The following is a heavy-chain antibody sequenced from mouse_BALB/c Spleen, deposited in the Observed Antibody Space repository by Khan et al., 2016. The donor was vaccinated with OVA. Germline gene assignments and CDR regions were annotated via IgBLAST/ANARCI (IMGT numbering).Heavy chain of an antibody. J-gene: IGHJ3*01. CDR1: GYSITSDYA. CDR2: INYSGDT. V-gene: IGHV3-2*02. Sequence: QLQESGPGLVKPSQSLSLTCTVTGYSITSDYAWNWIRQFPGNKLEWMGYINYSGDTSKNPSLKGRMSISRDTSKNQFFLQLNSVTTEDTATXYRVRGRTYWGQGTLVTVSA. CDR3: VRGRTY.